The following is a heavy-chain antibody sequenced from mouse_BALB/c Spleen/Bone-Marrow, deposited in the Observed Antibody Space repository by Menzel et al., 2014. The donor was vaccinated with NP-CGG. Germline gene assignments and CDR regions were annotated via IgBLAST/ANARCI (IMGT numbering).Heavy chain of an antibody. V-gene: IGHV1-14*01. CDR2: INPYNDGT. CDR3: ARGGGHYFDY. J-gene: IGHJ2*01. CDR1: GYTFTSYI. Sequence: LQESGPELVKPGASVKMSCKASGYTFTSYILHWVKRKPGQGLEWIGYINPYNDGTKYNEKFKGKATLTSDKFSSATYMELSSLTSEDSAVYYCARGGGHYFDYWGQGTTLTVSS.